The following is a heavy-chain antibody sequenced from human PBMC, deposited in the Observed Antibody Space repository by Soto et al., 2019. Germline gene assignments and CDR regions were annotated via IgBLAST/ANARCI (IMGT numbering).Heavy chain of an antibody. V-gene: IGHV1-18*01. CDR2: ISAYNGNT. CDR1: GYTFTSYG. J-gene: IGHJ4*02. Sequence: QVQLVQSGAEVKKPGASVKVSCKASGYTFTSYGISWVRQAPGQGLEWMGWISAYNGNTNYAQKLQGRVTMTTDTSTSTAYIELRGLRSDDTAVYYCARDYPMITFGGVIEVGEGEFDYWGQGTLVTVSS. D-gene: IGHD3-16*02. CDR3: ARDYPMITFGGVIEVGEGEFDY.